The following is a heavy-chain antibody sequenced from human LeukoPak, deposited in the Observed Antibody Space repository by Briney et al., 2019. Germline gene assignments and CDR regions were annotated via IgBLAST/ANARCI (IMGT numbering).Heavy chain of an antibody. CDR2: IYSGGST. D-gene: IGHD3-22*01. J-gene: IGHJ3*02. Sequence: GGSLRLSCAASGFTVSSNYMSWVRQAPGKGLEWLSVIYSGGSTDHADSVKGRFTISRDNSKNTLYLQMNSLRAEDTAVYYCARVAYDSSGYYPDAFDIWGQGTMVTVSS. CDR1: GFTVSSNY. V-gene: IGHV3-53*01. CDR3: ARVAYDSSGYYPDAFDI.